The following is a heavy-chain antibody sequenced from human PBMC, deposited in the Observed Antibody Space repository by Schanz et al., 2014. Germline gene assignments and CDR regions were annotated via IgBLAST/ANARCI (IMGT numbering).Heavy chain of an antibody. Sequence: QVQLVQSGGEVKTPGASVKVSCKASGYTFTRSGISWVRQAPGQGLEWMGWINPDSGGTNYPQRFQGRVTTTRDTSSRTVYMQLSRLTSDDTAVYFCARERGRGYCSRTSCSKDYGMDVWGQGTTVTVSS. J-gene: IGHJ6*02. CDR2: INPDSGGT. V-gene: IGHV1-2*02. D-gene: IGHD2-2*01. CDR3: ARERGRGYCSRTSCSKDYGMDV. CDR1: GYTFTRSG.